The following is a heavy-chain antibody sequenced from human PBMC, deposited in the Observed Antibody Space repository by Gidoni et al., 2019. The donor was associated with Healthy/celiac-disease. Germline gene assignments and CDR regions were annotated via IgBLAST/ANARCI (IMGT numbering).Heavy chain of an antibody. J-gene: IGHJ1*01. CDR2: IYWNDDK. Sequence: QITLKESGPTLVKPTQTLTLTCTFSGFSLSTSGVGVGWIRQPPGKALEWLALIYWNDDKRYSPSLKSRLTITKDTSKNQVVLTMTNMDPVDTATYYCAHTEGGYCSGGSCYGYFQHWGQGTLVTVSS. CDR3: AHTEGGYCSGGSCYGYFQH. V-gene: IGHV2-5*01. D-gene: IGHD2-15*01. CDR1: GFSLSTSGVG.